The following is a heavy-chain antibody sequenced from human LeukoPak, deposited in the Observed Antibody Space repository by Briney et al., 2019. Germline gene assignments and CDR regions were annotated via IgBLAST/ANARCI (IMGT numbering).Heavy chain of an antibody. V-gene: IGHV4-59*08. D-gene: IGHD3-16*01. Sequence: SETLSLTCSVSGGSISSLYWSWIRQPPGKGLEWIGYIYYTGSTNYNPSLKSRVTMFVDMSKNQFSLRLSSVTAADTAVYYCVRGWAYFDFWGQGTLVTVSS. CDR3: VRGWAYFDF. CDR2: IYYTGST. CDR1: GGSISSLY. J-gene: IGHJ4*02.